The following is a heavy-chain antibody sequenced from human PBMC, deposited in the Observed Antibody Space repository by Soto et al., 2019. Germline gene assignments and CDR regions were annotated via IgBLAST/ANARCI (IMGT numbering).Heavy chain of an antibody. V-gene: IGHV1-69*13. J-gene: IGHJ6*02. CDR2: IIPIFGTA. CDR1: GGTFSSYA. D-gene: IGHD3-10*01. Sequence: ASVKVSCKASGGTFSSYAISWVRQAPGQGLEWMGGIIPIFGTANYAQKFQGRVTITADESTSTAYMELSSLRSEDTAVYYCARDSHYGYYYYGMDVWGQGTTVTVSS. CDR3: ARDSHYGYYYYGMDV.